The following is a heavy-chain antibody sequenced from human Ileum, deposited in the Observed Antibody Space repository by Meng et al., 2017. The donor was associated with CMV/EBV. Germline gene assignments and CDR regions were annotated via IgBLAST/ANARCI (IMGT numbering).Heavy chain of an antibody. D-gene: IGHD1-20*01. CDR1: GGTFSSYT. CDR3: ARANWSPYYYYYGMDV. CDR2: IIPILGIA. V-gene: IGHV1-69*02. Sequence: SVKVSCKASGGTFSSYTISWVRQAPGQGLEWMGRIIPILGIANYAQKFQGRVTITADKSTSTAYMELSSLRSEDTAVYYCARANWSPYYYYYGMDVWGQGTLVTVSS. J-gene: IGHJ6*02.